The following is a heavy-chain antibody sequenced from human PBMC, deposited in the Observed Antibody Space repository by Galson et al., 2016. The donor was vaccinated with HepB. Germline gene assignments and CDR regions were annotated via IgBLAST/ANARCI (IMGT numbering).Heavy chain of an antibody. D-gene: IGHD1-1*01. Sequence: SVKVSCKASGFTFTSSAVQWVRQARGQRLEWIGWIVVGSGNRKYAQKFQERVTITRDMSTSTAYMELSSLRSEDTAVYYCAAAGATGTTGYYYYGMDVWGQGTTVTVPS. CDR3: AAAGATGTTGYYYYGMDV. J-gene: IGHJ6*02. CDR2: IVVGSGNR. CDR1: GFTFTSSA. V-gene: IGHV1-58*01.